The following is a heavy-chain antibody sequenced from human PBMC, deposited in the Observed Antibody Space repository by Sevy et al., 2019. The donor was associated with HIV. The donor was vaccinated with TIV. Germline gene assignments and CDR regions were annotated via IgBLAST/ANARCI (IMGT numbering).Heavy chain of an antibody. CDR1: GYTFNSYT. V-gene: IGHV1-18*01. J-gene: IGHJ4*02. D-gene: IGHD1-7*01. Sequence: ASVKVSCKASGYTFNSYTISWVRQAPGQGLEWMGWISAYNGNTNYAQNFQGRVTMTTDTSTSTAYMELRSLRSDDTAVYYCARVGDWNFQYHYWGQGTLVTVSS. CDR3: ARVGDWNFQYHY. CDR2: ISAYNGNT.